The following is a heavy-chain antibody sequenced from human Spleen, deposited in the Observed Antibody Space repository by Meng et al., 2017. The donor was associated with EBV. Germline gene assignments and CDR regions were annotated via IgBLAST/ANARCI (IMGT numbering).Heavy chain of an antibody. J-gene: IGHJ5*01. CDR1: GFNSRSYW. D-gene: IGHD1-14*01. CDR3: PRDLAGSDDS. CDR2: INQHESIT. V-gene: IGHV3-74*01. Sequence: AQVVVSGGRVMHRARTIQLSCAAAGFNSRSYWMQWIRHVPGEGLVWVSRINQHESITNNPDSVKGLFTTSRDNARTTLYLQMNSLRAEDIGLYFCPRDLAGSDDSWGQGTLVTVSS.